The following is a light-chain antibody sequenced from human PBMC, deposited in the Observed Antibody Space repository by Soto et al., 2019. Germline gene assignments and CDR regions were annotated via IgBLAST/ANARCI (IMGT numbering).Light chain of an antibody. V-gene: IGKV3D-20*02. Sequence: EIVLTQSPGTLSLSPGERATLSCRANETVISSFLAWYQQKPGQAPRLLIYGASTRATGIPAGFSGSGSGTEFTLTISSLEPEDFAVYYCQQRSNWPITFGQGTRLEIK. J-gene: IGKJ5*01. CDR3: QQRSNWPIT. CDR2: GAS. CDR1: ETVISSF.